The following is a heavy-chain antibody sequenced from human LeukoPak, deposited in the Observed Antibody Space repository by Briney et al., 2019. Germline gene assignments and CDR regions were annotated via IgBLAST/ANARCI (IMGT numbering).Heavy chain of an antibody. V-gene: IGHV4-61*02. CDR2: IYTSGST. J-gene: IGHJ4*02. CDR3: ASRGLGDSSGYQFDY. CDR1: GGSISSGSYY. D-gene: IGHD3-22*01. Sequence: SETLSLTCTVSGGSISSGSYYWSWIRQPAGKGLEWIGRIYTSGSTNYNPSLKSRVTISVDTSKNQFSLKLSSVTAADTAVYYCASRGLGDSSGYQFDYWGQGTLVTVSS.